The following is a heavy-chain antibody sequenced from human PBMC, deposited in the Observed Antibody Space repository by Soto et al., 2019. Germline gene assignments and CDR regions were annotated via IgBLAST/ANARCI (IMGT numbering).Heavy chain of an antibody. CDR3: TRGGGGGLFEH. CDR1: GFPFSDYY. Sequence: GGSLRLSCATSGFPFSDYYMSWIRQAPGKGLEWLSHISPKSTYRNYADSVKGRFTISRDNTKSSLFLQMNSLGVEDTAVYYCTRGGGGGLFEHWGQGVLVT. J-gene: IGHJ4*02. V-gene: IGHV3-11*06. CDR2: ISPKSTYR. D-gene: IGHD2-21*01.